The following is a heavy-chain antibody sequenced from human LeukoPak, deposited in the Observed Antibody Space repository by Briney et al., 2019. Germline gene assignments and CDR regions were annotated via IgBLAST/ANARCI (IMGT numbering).Heavy chain of an antibody. CDR1: GFTLSSSG. Sequence: GGSLRLSCEASGFTLSSSGMHWVRQAPGKGLEWVANIKQDGSERYYVDSVKGRFTISRDNAKNSLYLQMNSLRAEDTAVYYCAREPGSSSWYGPYYYYGMDVWGQGTTVTVSS. CDR2: IKQDGSER. CDR3: AREPGSSSWYGPYYYYGMDV. V-gene: IGHV3-7*01. J-gene: IGHJ6*02. D-gene: IGHD6-13*01.